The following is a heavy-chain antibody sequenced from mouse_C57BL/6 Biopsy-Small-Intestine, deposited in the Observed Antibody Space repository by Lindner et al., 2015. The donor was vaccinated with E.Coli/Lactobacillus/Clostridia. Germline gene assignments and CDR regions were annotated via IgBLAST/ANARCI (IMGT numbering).Heavy chain of an antibody. Sequence: SVKVSCKASGYTFNSYGISWVRQAPGQGLEWMGWISAHNGDTNYAQKFQGRVTMTTDTSTSTAYMELRSLRSDDTAVYYCASLHCGGDCPTNYYYYGMDVWGQGTTVTVSS. V-gene: IGHV1-7*01. CDR1: GYTFNSYG. CDR2: ISAHNGDT. J-gene: IGHJ1*01. D-gene: IGHD1-1*01. CDR3: ASLHCGGDCPTNYYYYGMDV.